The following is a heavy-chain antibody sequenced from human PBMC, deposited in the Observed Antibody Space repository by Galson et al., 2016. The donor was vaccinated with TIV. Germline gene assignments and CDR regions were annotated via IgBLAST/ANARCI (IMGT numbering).Heavy chain of an antibody. CDR3: AREVACGGACYYFDK. J-gene: IGHJ4*02. D-gene: IGHD2-21*02. Sequence: LRLSCAASGFTFDDYGVSWVRQAPGKGLEWVSSINWNGGSTGYADSVKGRFTISRANAKNSLYLQMNSLRAEDTAVYYCAREVACGGACYYFDKWGQGTLVTVSS. CDR2: INWNGGST. V-gene: IGHV3-20*04. CDR1: GFTFDDYG.